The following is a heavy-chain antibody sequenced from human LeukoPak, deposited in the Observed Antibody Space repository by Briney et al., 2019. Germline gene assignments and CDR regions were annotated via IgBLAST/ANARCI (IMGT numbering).Heavy chain of an antibody. CDR1: GYTFTSYG. J-gene: IGHJ6*04. Sequence: ASVKVSCKASGYTFTSYGISWVRQAPGQGLEWMGWISAYNGNTNYAQKFQGRVTMTRDTSISTAYMELSRLRSDDTAVYYCARDSAVAAADVWGKGTTVTVSS. CDR3: ARDSAVAAADV. D-gene: IGHD2-15*01. V-gene: IGHV1-18*01. CDR2: ISAYNGNT.